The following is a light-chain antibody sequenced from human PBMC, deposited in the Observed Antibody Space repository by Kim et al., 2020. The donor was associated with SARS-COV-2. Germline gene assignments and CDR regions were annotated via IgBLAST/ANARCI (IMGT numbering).Light chain of an antibody. J-gene: IGKJ5*01. CDR3: QQRYSTLIT. V-gene: IGKV1-39*01. CDR2: AAS. Sequence: DIQMTQSPSSLSASVGDRVTITCRASQSISSYLNWYQQKPGKAPKLLIYAASSLQSGVPSRFSGSGSGTDFTLTICSLQPEDFATYYCQQRYSTLITFGQGTRLEI. CDR1: QSISSY.